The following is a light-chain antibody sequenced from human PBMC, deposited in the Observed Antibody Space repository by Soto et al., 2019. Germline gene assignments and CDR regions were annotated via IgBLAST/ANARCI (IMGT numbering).Light chain of an antibody. CDR1: QSVPSSC. V-gene: IGKV3-20*01. Sequence: EIVLTQSPGTLSLSPGERATLSCRASQSVPSSCLAWYQQKPGQAPRLLIYDASSRATGIPDRFSGSESGTDFTLTISRLVPEDFAVYYCHQYGSSPLTFGGGTKVGIK. CDR2: DAS. CDR3: HQYGSSPLT. J-gene: IGKJ4*01.